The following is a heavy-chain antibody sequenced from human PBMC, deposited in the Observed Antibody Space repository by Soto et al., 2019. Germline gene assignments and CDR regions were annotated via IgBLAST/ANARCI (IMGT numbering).Heavy chain of an antibody. CDR3: ASSIVGATFEYFDY. CDR2: ISYDGSNK. D-gene: IGHD1-26*01. Sequence: GGSLRLSCAASGFTFSSYAMHWVRQAPGKGLEWVAVISYDGSNKYYADSVKGRFTISRDNSKNTLYLQMNSLRAEDTAVYYCASSIVGATFEYFDYWGQGTLVTVSS. J-gene: IGHJ4*02. CDR1: GFTFSSYA. V-gene: IGHV3-30-3*01.